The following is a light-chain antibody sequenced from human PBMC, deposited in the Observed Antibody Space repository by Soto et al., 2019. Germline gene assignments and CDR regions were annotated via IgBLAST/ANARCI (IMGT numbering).Light chain of an antibody. CDR1: SSNIGNTY. CDR3: GTWDSSLSADVV. Sequence: QSVLTQPPSVSAAPGQRVTISFSGSSSNIGNTYVSWYQQLPVTAPKLLIDDNNKRPSGIPDRFSGSKSGTSATLGITGLQTGDEADYYCGTWDSSLSADVVFGGGTKLTVL. J-gene: IGLJ2*01. CDR2: DNN. V-gene: IGLV1-51*01.